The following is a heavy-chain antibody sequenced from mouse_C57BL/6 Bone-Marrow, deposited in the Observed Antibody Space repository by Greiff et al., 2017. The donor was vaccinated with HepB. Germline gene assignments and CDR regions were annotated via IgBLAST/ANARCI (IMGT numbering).Heavy chain of an antibody. CDR2: IYPRSGNT. D-gene: IGHD1-1*01. CDR3: ARVYYYGSSYY. CDR1: GYTFTSYG. J-gene: IGHJ2*01. V-gene: IGHV1-81*01. Sequence: VKVVESGAELARPGASVKLSCKASGYTFTSYGISWVKQRTGQGLEWIGEIYPRSGNTYYNEKFKGKATLTADKSSSTAYMELRSLTSEDSAVYFCARVYYYGSSYYWGQGTTLTVSS.